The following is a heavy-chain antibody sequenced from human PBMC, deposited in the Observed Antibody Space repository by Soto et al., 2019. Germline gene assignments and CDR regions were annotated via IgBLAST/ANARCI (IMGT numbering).Heavy chain of an antibody. Sequence: SVKVSCKASGGTFSSYTISWVRQAPGQGLEWMGRIIPILGIANYAQKFQGRVTITADKSTSTAYMELSSLRSEDTAVYYCARHCTNGVCYGDFDYWGQGTLVTVSS. V-gene: IGHV1-69*02. CDR3: ARHCTNGVCYGDFDY. CDR2: IIPILGIA. D-gene: IGHD2-8*01. CDR1: GGTFSSYT. J-gene: IGHJ4*02.